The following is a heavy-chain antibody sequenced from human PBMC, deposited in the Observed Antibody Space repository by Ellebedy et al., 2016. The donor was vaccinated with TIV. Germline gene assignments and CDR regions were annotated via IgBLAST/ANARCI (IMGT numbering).Heavy chain of an antibody. Sequence: SETLSLXXTVSGGSISSYYWSWIRQPPGKGLEWIGYIYYSGSTNYNPSLKSRVTISVDTSKNQFSLKLSSVTAADTAVYYCARYRSGIVVVPAHYGMDVWGHGTTVTVSS. V-gene: IGHV4-59*08. CDR2: IYYSGST. CDR3: ARYRSGIVVVPAHYGMDV. D-gene: IGHD2-2*01. J-gene: IGHJ6*02. CDR1: GGSISSYY.